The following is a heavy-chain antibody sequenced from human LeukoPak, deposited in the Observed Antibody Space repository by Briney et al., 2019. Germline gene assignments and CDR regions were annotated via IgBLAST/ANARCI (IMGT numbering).Heavy chain of an antibody. CDR3: ARARGYSYVVDF. CDR1: GGSFSGYY. D-gene: IGHD5-18*01. Sequence: SETLSLTCAVYGGSFSGYYWSWIRQPPGKGLEWIGEINHSGSTNYNPSLKSRVTISVDTSKNQSSLKLSSVTAADTAVYYCARARGYSYVVDFWGQGTLVTVSS. CDR2: INHSGST. J-gene: IGHJ4*02. V-gene: IGHV4-34*01.